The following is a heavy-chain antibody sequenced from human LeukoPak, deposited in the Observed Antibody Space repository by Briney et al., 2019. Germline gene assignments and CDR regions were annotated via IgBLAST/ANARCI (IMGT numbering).Heavy chain of an antibody. Sequence: SETLSLTCTVSGGSITNSWWSWIRHSAGRGMQWIGRIQATGTTNYNPSLKSRVSMSLDMSTKQFSLTLSAVSVADTATYYCARIFDRDVWGQGALVTVST. CDR1: GGSITNSW. J-gene: IGHJ3*01. D-gene: IGHD3-22*01. CDR3: ARIFDRDV. CDR2: IQATGTT. V-gene: IGHV4-4*07.